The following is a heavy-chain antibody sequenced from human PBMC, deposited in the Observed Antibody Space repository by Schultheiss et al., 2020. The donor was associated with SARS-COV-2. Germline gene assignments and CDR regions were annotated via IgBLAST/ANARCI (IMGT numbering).Heavy chain of an antibody. Sequence: ASVKVSCKTSGYIFTSYSFSWVRQAPGQGLEWMGWISAYNGHTSYAQKFQGRITMTTDTSARTAYMELRSLRSDDTAVYYCARDYGYCVEGTCYSDFWGQGTLVTVSS. J-gene: IGHJ4*02. CDR2: ISAYNGHT. V-gene: IGHV1-18*01. D-gene: IGHD2-15*01. CDR3: ARDYGYCVEGTCYSDF. CDR1: GYIFTSYS.